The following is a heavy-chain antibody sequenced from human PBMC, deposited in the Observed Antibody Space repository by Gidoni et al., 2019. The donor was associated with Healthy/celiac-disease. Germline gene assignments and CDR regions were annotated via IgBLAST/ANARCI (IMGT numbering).Heavy chain of an antibody. CDR1: GFTVSSHY. D-gene: IGHD3-22*01. J-gene: IGHJ3*02. CDR3: ARRMYDSSGYYYEDAFDI. V-gene: IGHV3-53*01. CDR2: IYSGGST. Sequence: EVQLVESGGGLIQPGGSLRLSCAASGFTVSSHYMSWVRQAPGKGLEWVSVIYSGGSTYYADSVKGRFTISRDNSKNTLYLQMNSLRAEDTAVYYCARRMYDSSGYYYEDAFDIWGQGTMVTVSS.